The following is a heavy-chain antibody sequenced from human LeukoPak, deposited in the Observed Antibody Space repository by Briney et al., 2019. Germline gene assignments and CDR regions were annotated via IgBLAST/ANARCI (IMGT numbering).Heavy chain of an antibody. Sequence: GGSLRLSCSASGFTFSSHAMNWVRQAPGKGLEWVSSISGGGESTYYADSVKGRFAVSRDNSKNTLYLQINSLRGEDTAVYYCAKGKYSSGGVPDYWGQGTLVTVSS. J-gene: IGHJ4*02. CDR2: ISGGGEST. CDR1: GFTFSSHA. D-gene: IGHD6-19*01. CDR3: AKGKYSSGGVPDY. V-gene: IGHV3-23*01.